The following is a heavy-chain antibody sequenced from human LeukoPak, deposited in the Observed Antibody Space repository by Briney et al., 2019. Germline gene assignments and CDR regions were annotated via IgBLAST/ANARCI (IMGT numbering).Heavy chain of an antibody. Sequence: SETLSLTCTVSGGSISSYYWSWIRQPPGKGLEWIGYIYYSGSTVYNPSLKSRVTISVDTSKNQFSLKLSSVTAADTAVYYCARVAGVEVAPATSYWGQGTLVTVSS. D-gene: IGHD2-15*01. V-gene: IGHV4-59*08. J-gene: IGHJ4*02. CDR1: GGSISSYY. CDR2: IYYSGST. CDR3: ARVAGVEVAPATSY.